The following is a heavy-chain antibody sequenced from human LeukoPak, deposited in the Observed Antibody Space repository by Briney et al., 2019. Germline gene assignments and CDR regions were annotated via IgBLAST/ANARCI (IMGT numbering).Heavy chain of an antibody. CDR2: IYHSGST. V-gene: IGHV4-38-2*02. Sequence: PSETLSLTCTVSGYSISSGYYWGWIRPPPGKGLEWIGSIYHSGSTYYNPSLKSRVTISVGTSKNQFSLKLSSVTAADTAVYYCARGRVGMPDYWGQGTLVTVSS. D-gene: IGHD1-26*01. J-gene: IGHJ4*02. CDR3: ARGRVGMPDY. CDR1: GYSISSGYY.